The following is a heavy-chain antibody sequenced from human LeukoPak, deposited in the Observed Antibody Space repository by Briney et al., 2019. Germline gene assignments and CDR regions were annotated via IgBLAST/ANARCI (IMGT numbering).Heavy chain of an antibody. CDR1: EFSLSLSVVG. D-gene: IGHD4-23*01. J-gene: IGHJ4*02. CDR2: IYWDDNK. CDR3: AHRRGTRYGGNSAFDY. Sequence: SGPTLANPTQILTLTCTISEFSLSLSVVGVGWIRQPPGKALEWLALIYWDDNKRYSPSLKSRLTITKDNYKNQVVLTMTNVDPVDTATYYCAHRRGTRYGGNSAFDYWGQGTLVTVSS. V-gene: IGHV2-5*02.